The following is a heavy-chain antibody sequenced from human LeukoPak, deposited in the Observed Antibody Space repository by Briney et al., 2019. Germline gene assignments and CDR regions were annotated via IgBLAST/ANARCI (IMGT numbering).Heavy chain of an antibody. CDR1: GFTVNSNY. Sequence: GGPLRLSCAASGFTVNSNYMNWVRQAPGKGLEWVSVLYSDGRTYYADSVKGRFTISGDTSKNTLYLQVNSLRAEDTAVYYCARGGGYYPIDYWGQGTLVTVSS. CDR2: LYSDGRT. D-gene: IGHD2-15*01. CDR3: ARGGGYYPIDY. V-gene: IGHV3-53*01. J-gene: IGHJ4*02.